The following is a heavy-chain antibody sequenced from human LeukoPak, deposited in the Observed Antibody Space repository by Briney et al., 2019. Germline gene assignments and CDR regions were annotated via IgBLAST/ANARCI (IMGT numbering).Heavy chain of an antibody. CDR2: IKSKTDGGTT. CDR1: GFTFSNAW. J-gene: IGHJ5*02. V-gene: IGHV3-15*01. D-gene: IGHD6-19*01. Sequence: GGSLRLSCAASGFTFSNAWMSWVRQAPGKGLEWVGRIKSKTDGGTTDYAAPVKGRFTISRDDSKNTLYLQMNSLKTEDTAVYYCAREMLAAVAAQSWGQGTLVTVSS. CDR3: AREMLAAVAAQS.